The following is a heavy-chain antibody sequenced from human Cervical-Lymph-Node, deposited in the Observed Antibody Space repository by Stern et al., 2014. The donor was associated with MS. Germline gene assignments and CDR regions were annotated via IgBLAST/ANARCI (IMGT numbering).Heavy chain of an antibody. CDR3: ARKALSMDHYFDS. J-gene: IGHJ4*02. Sequence: QLQLQESGPGLVKPSETLSLTCTVAGASISTYYWSWIRQPPGRGLEWVGYAYHGRTTNYTPSLKSRVTISRDTSKNQFSLILRSVTAEDTAVYYCARKALSMDHYFDSWGQGALVTVSS. CDR1: GASISTYY. D-gene: IGHD2-2*03. CDR2: AYHGRTT. V-gene: IGHV4-59*01.